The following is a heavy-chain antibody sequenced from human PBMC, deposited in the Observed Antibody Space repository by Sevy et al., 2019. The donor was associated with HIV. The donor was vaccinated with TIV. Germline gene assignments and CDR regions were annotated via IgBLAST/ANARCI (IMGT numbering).Heavy chain of an antibody. CDR2: ISSSGSTI. Sequence: GGSLRLSCAASGFTFSDYYMSWIRQAPGKGLEWVSYISSSGSTIYYADSVKGRFTISRDNAKNSLYLKMNSLRAEDTAVYYCARGGIAATDPTYYYYYGMDVWGQGTTVTVSS. CDR1: GFTFSDYY. CDR3: ARGGIAATDPTYYYYYGMDV. J-gene: IGHJ6*02. D-gene: IGHD6-13*01. V-gene: IGHV3-11*01.